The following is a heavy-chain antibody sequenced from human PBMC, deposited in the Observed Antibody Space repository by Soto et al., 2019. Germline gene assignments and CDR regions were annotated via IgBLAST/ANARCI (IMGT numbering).Heavy chain of an antibody. Sequence: EVQLVESGGGLGQPGRSLRLSCTASGFTFGDYAMSWFREAPGKGLEGVGFIRSKAYGGTTEYAASVKGRFTISIDDSKSIAYRQMNSLKTEDTAVYYCTRETYYDFWSGYEKDAFDIWGQGTMVTVSS. V-gene: IGHV3-49*03. CDR1: GFTFGDYA. CDR3: TRETYYDFWSGYEKDAFDI. D-gene: IGHD3-3*01. CDR2: IRSKAYGGTT. J-gene: IGHJ3*02.